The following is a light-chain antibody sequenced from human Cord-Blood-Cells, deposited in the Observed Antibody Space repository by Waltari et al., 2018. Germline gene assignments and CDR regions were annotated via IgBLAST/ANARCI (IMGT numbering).Light chain of an antibody. CDR2: DVS. V-gene: IGLV2-14*01. CDR3: SSYTSSSTFEV. CDR1: SSDVGGYNY. Sequence: QSALTQPASVSGSPGQSITISCTGTSSDVGGYNYVSWYQQHPGKAPKLMIYDVSTRRSGVSNRFSGSKSGHTASLTISGLQAEDEADYYCSSYTSSSTFEVFCGGTKLTVL. J-gene: IGLJ2*01.